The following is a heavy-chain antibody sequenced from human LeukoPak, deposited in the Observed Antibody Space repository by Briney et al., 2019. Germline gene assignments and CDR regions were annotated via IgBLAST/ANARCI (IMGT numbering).Heavy chain of an antibody. D-gene: IGHD6-13*01. CDR3: ACRDLSSTWSYP. Sequence: GESLKISCKGVGYSFTNYWIGWVRQMPGKGMEWMGVIYPGDSRVRYNPSFQGQVAISVDKSVSTAYLQWISLKASDTAMYYCACRDLSSTWSYPWGQGTLVTVSS. J-gene: IGHJ5*02. CDR1: GYSFTNYW. CDR2: IYPGDSRV. V-gene: IGHV5-51*01.